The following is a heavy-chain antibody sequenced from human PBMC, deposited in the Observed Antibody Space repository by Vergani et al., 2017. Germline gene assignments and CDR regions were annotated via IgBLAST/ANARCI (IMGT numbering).Heavy chain of an antibody. J-gene: IGHJ2*01. D-gene: IGHD3-3*01. CDR1: GFTFSSYD. CDR3: ARAESYCDFWSGYRAGWYFDL. V-gene: IGHV3-13*01. CDR2: IGTAGDT. Sequence: EVQLVESGGGLVQPGGSLRLSCAASGFTFSSYDMHWVRQATGKGLEWVSAIGTAGDTYYPGSVKGRFTISRENAKNSLYLQMNSLRAGDTAVYYCARAESYCDFWSGYRAGWYFDLWGRGTLVTVSS.